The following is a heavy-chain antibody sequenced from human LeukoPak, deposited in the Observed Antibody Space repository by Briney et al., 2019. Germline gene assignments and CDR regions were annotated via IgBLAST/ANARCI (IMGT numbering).Heavy chain of an antibody. Sequence: QAGGSLRLSCAASGFTFSSYAMNWVRQAPGKGLEWVSAISGSGGSTYYADSVKGRFTISRDNSKNTLYLQMNSLGAEDTAVYYCAKDLHCSSTSCYVNWGQGTMVTVSS. CDR3: AKDLHCSSTSCYVN. D-gene: IGHD2-2*01. CDR2: ISGSGGST. V-gene: IGHV3-23*01. CDR1: GFTFSSYA. J-gene: IGHJ3*01.